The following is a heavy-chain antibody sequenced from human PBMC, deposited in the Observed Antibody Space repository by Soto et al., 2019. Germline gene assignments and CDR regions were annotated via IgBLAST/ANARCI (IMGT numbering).Heavy chain of an antibody. Sequence: GSLRLSCAASGFTFSSYSMNWVRQAPGKGLEWVSSISSSSSYIYYADSVKGRFTISRDNAKNSLYLRMNSLRAEDTAVYYCAGFVVVPAAMGYWGQGTLVTVSS. CDR1: GFTFSSYS. J-gene: IGHJ4*02. V-gene: IGHV3-21*01. CDR2: ISSSSSYI. D-gene: IGHD2-2*01. CDR3: AGFVVVPAAMGY.